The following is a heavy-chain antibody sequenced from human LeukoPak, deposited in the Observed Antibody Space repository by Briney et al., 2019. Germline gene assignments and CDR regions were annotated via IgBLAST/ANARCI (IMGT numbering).Heavy chain of an antibody. Sequence: PSETLSLTCTVSGGSISSYYWSWIRQPPGKGLGWIGYIYYSGSTNYNPSLKSRVTISVDTSKNQFSLKLSSVTAADTAVYYCARAGRSSYYDSPLYYMDVWGKGTTVTVSS. J-gene: IGHJ6*03. CDR2: IYYSGST. CDR3: ARAGRSSYYDSPLYYMDV. CDR1: GGSISSYY. V-gene: IGHV4-59*01. D-gene: IGHD3-3*01.